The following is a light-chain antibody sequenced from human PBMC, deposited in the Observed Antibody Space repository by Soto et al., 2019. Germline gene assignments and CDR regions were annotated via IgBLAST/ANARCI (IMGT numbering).Light chain of an antibody. V-gene: IGKV3-20*01. CDR2: GAS. CDR3: QQYGSSPQT. CDR1: QSVSSSY. Sequence: EIVLTQSPGTLSLSPGERATLSCRASQSVSSSYLAWYQQKPGQAPRRLIYGASSRATGIPDRFSGSGSGKDFTLTISRLEPEEFAVYYCQQYGSSPQTFGPGTKVDIK. J-gene: IGKJ3*01.